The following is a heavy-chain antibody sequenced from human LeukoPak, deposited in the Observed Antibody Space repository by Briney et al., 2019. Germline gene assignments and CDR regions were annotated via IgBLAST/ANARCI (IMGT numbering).Heavy chain of an antibody. J-gene: IGHJ4*02. CDR3: ARGGSAVAGPFDY. V-gene: IGHV3-48*03. Sequence: PGGSLRLSCAASGFTFSSYEMNWVRQAPGKGLEWVSYISSSSSTIYYADSVKGRFTISRDNARNSLYLQMNSLRAEDMALYYCARGGSAVAGPFDYWGQGTLVTVSS. CDR1: GFTFSSYE. D-gene: IGHD6-19*01. CDR2: ISSSSSTI.